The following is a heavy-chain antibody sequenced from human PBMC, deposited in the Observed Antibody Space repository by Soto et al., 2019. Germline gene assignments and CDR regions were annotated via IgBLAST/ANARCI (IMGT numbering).Heavy chain of an antibody. D-gene: IGHD6-6*01. CDR2: IYLDDDK. CDR3: AHSRPPSLLHY. V-gene: IGHV2-5*02. CDR1: GFSLSTSGVG. J-gene: IGHJ4*02. Sequence: QITLKESGPTLVKPTQALTLTCTFSGFSLSTSGVGVGWIRQPPGKALELLALIYLDDDKRYRPSLNSRRTITKYTSKNQVVLTTTTMDPVDTATYYCAHSRPPSLLHYWGQGTLVTVSS.